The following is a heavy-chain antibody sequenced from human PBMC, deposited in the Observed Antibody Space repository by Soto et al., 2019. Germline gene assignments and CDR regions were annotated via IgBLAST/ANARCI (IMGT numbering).Heavy chain of an antibody. V-gene: IGHV1-69*02. J-gene: IGHJ3*01. D-gene: IGHD3-16*01. CDR1: GGTFDSYT. CDR3: ATGAFGGRQQLVRDAFDF. CDR2: IAPIFDIS. Sequence: QVQLVQSGAEVKKPGSSVRVSCKASGGTFDSYTISWVRQAPGQGLEWVGRIAPIFDISKYAPKFQGRATITTDKSTSTAYMDLSGLRYEDTAVYYCATGAFGGRQQLVRDAFDFWGQGTMVTVSS.